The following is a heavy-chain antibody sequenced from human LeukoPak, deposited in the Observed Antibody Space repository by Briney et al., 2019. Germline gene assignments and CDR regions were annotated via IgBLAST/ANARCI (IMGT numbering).Heavy chain of an antibody. V-gene: IGHV3-21*04. CDR2: ISSSSSYI. CDR3: AKVSRGKVVVVAAIFFDY. J-gene: IGHJ4*02. CDR1: GFTFSSYS. Sequence: PGGSLRLSCAASGFTFSSYSMNWVRQAPGKGLEWVSSISSSSSYIYYADSVKGRFTISRDNSKNTLYLQMNSLRAEDTAVYYCAKVSRGKVVVVAAIFFDYWGQGTLVTVSS. D-gene: IGHD2-15*01.